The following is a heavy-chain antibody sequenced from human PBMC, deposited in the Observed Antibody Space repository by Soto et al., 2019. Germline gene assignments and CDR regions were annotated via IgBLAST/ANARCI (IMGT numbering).Heavy chain of an antibody. CDR3: ARDPRVTVTTDDAFDI. CDR2: IIPIFGTA. D-gene: IGHD4-17*01. V-gene: IGHV1-69*01. J-gene: IGHJ3*02. CDR1: FGTLSSVA. Sequence: KDSCRVSFGTLSSVAIVGRRPATGQGLEWMGGIIPIFGTANYAQKFQGRVTITADESTSTAYMELSSLRSEDTAVYYCARDPRVTVTTDDAFDIWGQGTMVNGS.